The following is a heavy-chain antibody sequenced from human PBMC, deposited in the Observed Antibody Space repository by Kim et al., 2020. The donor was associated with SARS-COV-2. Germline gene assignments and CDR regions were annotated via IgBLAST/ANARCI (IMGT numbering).Heavy chain of an antibody. CDR3: ARHTCVTLVGVTTRGFRDV. CDR2: VNYRRTT. J-gene: IGHJ6*03. V-gene: IGHV4-39*01. D-gene: IGHD3-3*01. Sequence: SETLSLTCNVSGDSVNSRNFFWSWTRQSPGKGLEYIGCVNYRRTTNYTPSPQIRVTISMATSKNQFSLRLSSVTAADTALFDCARHTCVTLVGVTTRGFRDVWGRGTTVTVAS. CDR1: GDSVNSRNFF.